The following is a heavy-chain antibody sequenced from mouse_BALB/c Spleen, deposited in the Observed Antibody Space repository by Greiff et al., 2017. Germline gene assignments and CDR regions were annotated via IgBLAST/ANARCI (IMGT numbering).Heavy chain of an antibody. V-gene: IGHV2-2*02. CDR3: ARTPYYYGSSGWYFDV. J-gene: IGHJ1*01. CDR2: IWSGGST. D-gene: IGHD1-1*01. CDR1: GFSLTSYG. Sequence: VKLQQSGPGLVQPSQSLSITCTVSGFSLTSYGVHWVRQSPGKGLEWLGVIWSGGSTDYNAAFISRLSISKDNSKSQVFFKMNSLQANDTAIYYCARTPYYYGSSGWYFDVWGAGTTVTVSS.